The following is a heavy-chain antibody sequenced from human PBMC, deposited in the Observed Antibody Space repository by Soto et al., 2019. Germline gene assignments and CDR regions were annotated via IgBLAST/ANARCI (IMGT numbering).Heavy chain of an antibody. J-gene: IGHJ3*02. Sequence: GSLRLSCAASGFTFSSYSMNWVRQAPGKGLEWVSSISSSSSYIYYADSVKGRFTISRVNAKNSLYLQMNSLRAEDTAVYYCARDPLFSSTSCLDAFDIWGQGTMVNVAS. D-gene: IGHD2-2*01. CDR3: ARDPLFSSTSCLDAFDI. V-gene: IGHV3-21*01. CDR2: ISSSSSYI. CDR1: GFTFSSYS.